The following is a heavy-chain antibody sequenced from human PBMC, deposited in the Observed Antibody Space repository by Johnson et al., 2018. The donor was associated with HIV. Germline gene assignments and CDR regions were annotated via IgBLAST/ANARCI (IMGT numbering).Heavy chain of an antibody. CDR1: GFTLSDSA. D-gene: IGHD3-10*01. CDR2: ISYDGSNI. J-gene: IGHJ3*02. CDR3: AKGDRRGGAFDI. Sequence: QVQLVESGGGVVQPGRSLRLSCAASGFTLSDSALHWVRQAPGTGLEWGAVISYDGSNILYAESVKGRFTISRDNSKNTLYLQMNSRRAEDTAVYYCAKGDRRGGAFDIWGQGTMVTVSS. V-gene: IGHV3-30-3*01.